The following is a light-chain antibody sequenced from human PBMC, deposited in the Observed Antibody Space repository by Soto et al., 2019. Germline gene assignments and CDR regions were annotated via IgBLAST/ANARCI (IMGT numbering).Light chain of an antibody. J-gene: IGLJ3*02. CDR3: AAGDDSLNGWV. Sequence: QSVLIQASSMSGTPGQRVTISCSGSSSNIGSNTVNWYQQVPGTAPKLLIYGNQERPSGVPDRFSGSKSGTSASLAISGLQSEDEADYYCAAGDDSLNGWVFGGGTKLTVL. CDR1: SSNIGSNT. V-gene: IGLV1-44*01. CDR2: GNQ.